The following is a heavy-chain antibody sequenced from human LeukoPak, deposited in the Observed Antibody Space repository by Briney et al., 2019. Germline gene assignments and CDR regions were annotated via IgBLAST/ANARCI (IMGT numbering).Heavy chain of an antibody. Sequence: GGSLRLSCAASGFTFSDYYMSWMRQAPGRGLEWVSYIDGSGSSIYYADSAKGRFTVSRDNAENSLYLQMNSLRGEDTAAYYCVRAYSRGYSDDFDYWGQGTLVTVSS. V-gene: IGHV3-11*01. CDR3: VRAYSRGYSDDFDY. J-gene: IGHJ4*02. CDR2: IDGSGSSI. D-gene: IGHD3-22*01. CDR1: GFTFSDYY.